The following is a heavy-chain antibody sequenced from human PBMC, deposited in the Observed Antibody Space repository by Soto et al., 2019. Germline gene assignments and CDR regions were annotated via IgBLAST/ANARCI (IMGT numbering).Heavy chain of an antibody. J-gene: IGHJ4*02. Sequence: SETLSLTCTVSGGSISSYYWSWIRQPPGKGLEWIGYIYYSGSTNYNPSLKSRVTISVDTSKNQFSLKLSSVTAADTAVYYCARQLGNYPHYFDYWGQGTLVTVSS. CDR2: IYYSGST. CDR3: ARQLGNYPHYFDY. V-gene: IGHV4-59*08. D-gene: IGHD1-7*01. CDR1: GGSISSYY.